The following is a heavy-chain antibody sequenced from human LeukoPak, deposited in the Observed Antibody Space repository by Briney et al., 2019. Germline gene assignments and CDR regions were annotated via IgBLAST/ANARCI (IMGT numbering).Heavy chain of an antibody. CDR1: GGSISSSSYY. J-gene: IGHJ4*02. V-gene: IGHV4-39*07. CDR3: ARDGGDDSSGSLPGY. D-gene: IGHD3-22*01. Sequence: SETLSFTCTVSGGSISSSSYYWGWIRQPPGKGLEWIGSIYYSGSTYYNPSLKSRVTISVDTSKNQFSLKLSSVTAADTAVYYCARDGGDDSSGSLPGYWGQGTLVTVSS. CDR2: IYYSGST.